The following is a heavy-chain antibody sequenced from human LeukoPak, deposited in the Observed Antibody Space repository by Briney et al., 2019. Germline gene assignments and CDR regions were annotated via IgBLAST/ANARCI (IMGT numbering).Heavy chain of an antibody. Sequence: GGTLRLSCAASGFTFRNYGMTWVRQAPGKGLEWVSSISTNSNYIYYADSVKGRFTISRDNAKNSLYLQMNRLRAEDTAVYYCAKEVGMATIDYWGQGTLVTVSS. CDR1: GFTFRNYG. CDR2: ISTNSNYI. J-gene: IGHJ4*02. V-gene: IGHV3-21*01. CDR3: AKEVGMATIDY. D-gene: IGHD5-24*01.